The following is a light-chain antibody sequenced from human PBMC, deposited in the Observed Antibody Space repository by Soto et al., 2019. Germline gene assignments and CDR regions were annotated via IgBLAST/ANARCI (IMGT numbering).Light chain of an antibody. CDR1: SSDVGGYNY. CDR3: CSYAGSYIYV. CDR2: DVS. J-gene: IGLJ1*01. V-gene: IGLV2-11*01. Sequence: QLVLTQPRSVSGSPGQSVTISCTGTSSDVGGYNYVSWYQQHPGKAPKLIIYDVSKRPSGVPDRFSGSKSGNTASLTISGLQAEYEADYYCCSYAGSYIYVFGTGTKLTVL.